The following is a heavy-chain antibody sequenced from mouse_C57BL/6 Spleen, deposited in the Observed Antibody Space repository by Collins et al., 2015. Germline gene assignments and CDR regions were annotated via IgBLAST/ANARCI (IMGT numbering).Heavy chain of an antibody. V-gene: IGHV1-55*01. J-gene: IGHJ1*03. CDR3: ARKYYGSSWYFDV. Sequence: QLQQPGAELVKPGASVKMSCKASGYTFTSYWITWVKQRPGQGLEWIGDIYPGSGSTNYNEKFKSKATLTVDTSSSTAYMQLSSLTSEDSAVYYCARKYYGSSWYFDVWGTGTTVTVSS. D-gene: IGHD1-1*01. CDR2: IYPGSGST. CDR1: GYTFTSYW.